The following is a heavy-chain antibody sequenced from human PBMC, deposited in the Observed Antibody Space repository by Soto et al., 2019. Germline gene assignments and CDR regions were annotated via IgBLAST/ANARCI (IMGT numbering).Heavy chain of an antibody. CDR1: GYSFTRYG. J-gene: IGHJ6*02. Sequence: QVQLVQSGAEVKNPGASVKVSCKASGYSFTRYGIGWARQAPGQGLEWMGWINAYNGNTNYAQNLQGRLTLTTDTSTTTAYMELRSLRSNDTAIYDCAMVDVYVTPSPQDVWGQGTTVTVSS. D-gene: IGHD3-16*01. CDR3: AMVDVYVTPSPQDV. V-gene: IGHV1-18*01. CDR2: INAYNGNT.